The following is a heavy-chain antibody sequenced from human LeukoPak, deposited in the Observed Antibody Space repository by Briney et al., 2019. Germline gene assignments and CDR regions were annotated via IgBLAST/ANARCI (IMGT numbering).Heavy chain of an antibody. D-gene: IGHD1-1*01. J-gene: IGHJ4*02. Sequence: GGSLRLSCAASGFTFSNYAMTWVRQAPEKGLEWVSAMSGSGGSAHYADSVKGRFTISRDNSKNTLYLQMNSLRAEDTAIYYCAKDWKSDYWGQGTLVTVSS. V-gene: IGHV3-23*01. CDR2: MSGSGGSA. CDR3: AKDWKSDY. CDR1: GFTFSNYA.